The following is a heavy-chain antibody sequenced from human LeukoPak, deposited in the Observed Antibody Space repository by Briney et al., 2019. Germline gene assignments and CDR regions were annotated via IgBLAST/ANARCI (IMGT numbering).Heavy chain of an antibody. CDR2: IYYTGKN. CDR1: GGSINSHY. Sequence: KPSETLSLTCAVSGGSINSHYWGWIRQPPGKGLQWIGDIYYTGKNNYNPPLKSRVTISLDTSKDHLSLNLTSVLAADTAIYYCVRRDTGWNYFDYLRQGILVTVSS. J-gene: IGHJ4*02. V-gene: IGHV4-59*08. CDR3: VRRDTGWNYFDY. D-gene: IGHD6-19*01.